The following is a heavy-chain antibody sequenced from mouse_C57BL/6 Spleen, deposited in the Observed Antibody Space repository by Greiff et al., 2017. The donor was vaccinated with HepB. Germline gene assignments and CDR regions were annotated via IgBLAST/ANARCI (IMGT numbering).Heavy chain of an antibody. Sequence: ESGPGLVKPSQSLSLTCSVTGYSITGGYYWNWIRQFPGNKLEWMGYISYDGSNNYNPSLKNRISITRDTSKNQFFLKLNSVTTEDTATYYCARQDGFPFDYWGQGTTLTVSS. D-gene: IGHD2-3*01. V-gene: IGHV3-6*01. J-gene: IGHJ2*01. CDR1: GYSITGGYY. CDR2: ISYDGSN. CDR3: ARQDGFPFDY.